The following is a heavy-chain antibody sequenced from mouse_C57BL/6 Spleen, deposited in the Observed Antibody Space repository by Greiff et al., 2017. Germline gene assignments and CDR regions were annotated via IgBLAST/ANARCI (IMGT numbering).Heavy chain of an antibody. CDR2: ILPGSGST. V-gene: IGHV1-9*01. D-gene: IGHD1-1*01. J-gene: IGHJ3*01. CDR3: ARTDYYGGSPFAY. Sequence: VQLQQSGAELMKPGASVKLSCKATGYTFTGYWIEWVKQRPGHGLEWIGEILPGSGSTNYNEKFKGKATFTADTSSNTAYMQLSSLTTEDSALXYCARTDYYGGSPFAYWGQGTLVTVAA. CDR1: GYTFTGYW.